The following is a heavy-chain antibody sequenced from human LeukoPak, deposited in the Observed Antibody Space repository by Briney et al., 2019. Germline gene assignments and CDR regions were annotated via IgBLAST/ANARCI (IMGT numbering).Heavy chain of an antibody. CDR2: IYSGGST. CDR3: AREGYGGNSGRDY. Sequence: GGSLRLSCAASGLTVSSNYMSWVRQSPGKGLEWVSVIYSGGSTYYADSVKGRFTISRGNSKNTLYLQMNSLRAEDTAVYYCAREGYGGNSGRDYWGQGTLVTVSS. V-gene: IGHV3-53*01. D-gene: IGHD4-23*01. J-gene: IGHJ4*02. CDR1: GLTVSSNY.